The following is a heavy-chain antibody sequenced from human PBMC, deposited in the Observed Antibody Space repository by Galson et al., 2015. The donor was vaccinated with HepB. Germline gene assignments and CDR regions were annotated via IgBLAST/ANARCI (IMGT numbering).Heavy chain of an antibody. D-gene: IGHD3-22*01. CDR1: GFTFSDYY. J-gene: IGHJ4*02. Sequence: SLRLSCAASGFTFSDYYMRWIRQAPGKGLEWVSYISSSNSYTNYADSVKGRFTISRDNAKNSLYLQMNSLGAEDTAVYYCARDLRSSSGYYYMYYFDYWGQGTLVTVSS. CDR3: ARDLRSSSGYYYMYYFDY. V-gene: IGHV3-11*06. CDR2: ISSSNSYT.